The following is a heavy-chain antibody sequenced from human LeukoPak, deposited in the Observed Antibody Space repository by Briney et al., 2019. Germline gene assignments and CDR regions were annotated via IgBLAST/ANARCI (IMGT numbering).Heavy chain of an antibody. V-gene: IGHV4-34*01. CDR1: GGSLSGFY. D-gene: IGHD3-22*01. CDR2: INHSGST. CDR3: ARASSYDSVTRYDPAWFGP. Sequence: SETLTLTCAVYGGSLSGFYWSWIRQPPGKGLEWIGEINHSGSTNYNPSLKSRVTMSMDTSKKQLSLRVTSVTAADTAVYYCARASSYDSVTRYDPAWFGPWGQGTLVTVSS. J-gene: IGHJ5*02.